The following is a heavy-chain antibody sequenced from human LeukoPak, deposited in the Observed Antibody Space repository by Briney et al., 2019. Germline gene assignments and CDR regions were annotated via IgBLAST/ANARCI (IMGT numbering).Heavy chain of an antibody. V-gene: IGHV4-39*01. D-gene: IGHD3-10*01. CDR2: IYYSGST. CDR1: GGSISSSSYY. Sequence: SETLSLTCTVSGGSISSSSYYWGWIRQPPGKGLEWIGSIYYSGSTYYNPSLKSRVTISVDTSKNQFSLKLSSVTAADTAVHYCARFTTMVRGVIRYNWFDPWGQGTLVTVSS. CDR3: ARFTTMVRGVIRYNWFDP. J-gene: IGHJ5*02.